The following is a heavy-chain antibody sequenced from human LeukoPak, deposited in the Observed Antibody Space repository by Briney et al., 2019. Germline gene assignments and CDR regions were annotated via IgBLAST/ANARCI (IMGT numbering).Heavy chain of an antibody. CDR3: ARQEGPKVGAFDI. CDR1: GGSFSGYY. V-gene: IGHV4-34*01. CDR2: INHSGST. J-gene: IGHJ3*02. Sequence: SETLSLTCAVYGGSFSGYYWSWIRQPPGKGVEWIGEINHSGSTNYNPSLKSRVTISVDTSKNQFSLKLSSVTAADTAVYYCARQEGPKVGAFDIWGQGTMVTVSS.